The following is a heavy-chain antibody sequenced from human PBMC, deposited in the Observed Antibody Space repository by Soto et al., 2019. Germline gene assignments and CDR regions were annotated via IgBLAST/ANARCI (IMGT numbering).Heavy chain of an antibody. CDR3: ERDVGKNY. Sequence: QVRLHESGPGLVKPSETLSLTCTVSGASVTSYYWSWFRQPVGKGLEWIGRIHSTGNLNYNPSLESRVTMSVDTSKNQFSLRLTSVTAADTAIYLCERDVGKNYWGQGIRVAVSS. V-gene: IGHV4-4*07. J-gene: IGHJ4*02. D-gene: IGHD3-10*01. CDR2: IHSTGNL. CDR1: GASVTSYY.